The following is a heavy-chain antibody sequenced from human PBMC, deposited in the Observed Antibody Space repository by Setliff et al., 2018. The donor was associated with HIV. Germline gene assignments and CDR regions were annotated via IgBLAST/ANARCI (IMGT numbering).Heavy chain of an antibody. CDR3: ARHDFWSGYHNLFDP. V-gene: IGHV4-39*01. Sequence: ASETLSLTCTVSGGSISSSSNYWGWIRQPPGKGLEWIGNIYYSGSTYYNPSLKSRVTISVDMSKNQFSLRLTSVTAADTAMYYCARHDFWSGYHNLFDPWGQGTLVTVSS. J-gene: IGHJ5*02. CDR2: IYYSGST. D-gene: IGHD3-3*01. CDR1: GGSISSSSNY.